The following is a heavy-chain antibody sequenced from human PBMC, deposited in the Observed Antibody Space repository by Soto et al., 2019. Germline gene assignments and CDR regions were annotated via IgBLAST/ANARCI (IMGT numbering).Heavy chain of an antibody. D-gene: IGHD2-21*01. V-gene: IGHV3-23*05. Sequence: GVSQRLSYTASGLPHSSFAMMWVRQAPGKGLECVSGIYGSVRCIEYADSVKRRFTISRDNSKNTVYLQMTDLRADDTAVYYCAKDAVYNDGLWLMDHWGQGTQVTVS. CDR3: AKDAVYNDGLWLMDH. J-gene: IGHJ4*02. CDR2: IYGSVRCI. CDR1: GLPHSSFA.